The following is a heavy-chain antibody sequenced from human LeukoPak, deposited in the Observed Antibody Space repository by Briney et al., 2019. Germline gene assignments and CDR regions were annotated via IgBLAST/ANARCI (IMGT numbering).Heavy chain of an antibody. Sequence: ASVKVSCKASGYTFTGYYMHWVRQAPGQGREWMGWINPDSGVTNDAQKFQGRITMTRDTSISTAYMELSRLRSDDTAVYYCARGGYYDFSVGYYYGLDVWGQGTTVTVSS. V-gene: IGHV1-2*02. CDR3: ARGGYYDFSVGYYYGLDV. CDR1: GYTFTGYY. J-gene: IGHJ6*02. CDR2: INPDSGVT. D-gene: IGHD3-3*01.